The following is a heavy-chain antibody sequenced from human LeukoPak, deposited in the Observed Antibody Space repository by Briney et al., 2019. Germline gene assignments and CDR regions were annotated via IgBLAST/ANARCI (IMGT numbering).Heavy chain of an antibody. Sequence: GGSLRLSCAASGFTFSSYSMNWVRQAPGKGLEWVSSISSNSNIYYADSVKGRFTISRDNAKNSLYLQMNSLKTEDTAVYYCTRLSGDNWNYGGNFDSWGQGTLVTVSS. V-gene: IGHV3-21*04. J-gene: IGHJ4*02. CDR1: GFTFSSYS. D-gene: IGHD1-7*01. CDR2: ISSNSNI. CDR3: TRLSGDNWNYGGNFDS.